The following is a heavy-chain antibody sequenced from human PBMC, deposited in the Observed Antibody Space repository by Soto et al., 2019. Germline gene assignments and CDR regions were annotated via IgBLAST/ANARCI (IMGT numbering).Heavy chain of an antibody. CDR2: IYHSGTT. V-gene: IGHV4-30-2*01. D-gene: IGHD2-2*02. CDR3: ARANRGPGYCSSTRGYSRAAGFDY. Sequence: PSETLSLTCAVSGGSISSGGYSWSWIRQPPGKGLEWIGYIYHSGTTYYNPSLKSRVTISVDRSKNQFSLKLSSVTAADTAVYYCARANRGPGYCSSTRGYSRAAGFDYWGQGTLVTVSS. J-gene: IGHJ4*02. CDR1: GGSISSGGYS.